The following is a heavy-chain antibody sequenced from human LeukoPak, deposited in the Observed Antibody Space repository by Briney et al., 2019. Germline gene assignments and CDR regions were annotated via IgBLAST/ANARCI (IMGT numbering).Heavy chain of an antibody. V-gene: IGHV4-59*08. CDR1: GGSISSYY. J-gene: IGHJ5*02. CDR3: AVTDYYGSFGWFDP. Sequence: PSETLSLTCTVSGGSISSYYWSWIRQPPGKGLEWIGYIYYSGSTNYNPSLKSRVTISVDTSKNQFSLKLSSVTAADMAVYYCAVTDYYGSFGWFDPWGQGTLVTVSS. CDR2: IYYSGST. D-gene: IGHD3-10*01.